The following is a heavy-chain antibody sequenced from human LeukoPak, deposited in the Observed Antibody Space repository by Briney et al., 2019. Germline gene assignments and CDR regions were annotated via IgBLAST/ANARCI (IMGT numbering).Heavy chain of an antibody. CDR3: ARSSGSLYYYYIDV. CDR2: IYPGDSDT. V-gene: IGHV5-51*01. Sequence: GESLKISCKGSGYSFTNYWIAWVRQMPGKGLEWMGIIYPGDSDTRYSPSFQGQVTISADKSFSTAYLQCSSLKASDTAIYYCARSSGSLYYYYIDVWGKGTTVTVSS. J-gene: IGHJ6*03. CDR1: GYSFTNYW. D-gene: IGHD1-1*01.